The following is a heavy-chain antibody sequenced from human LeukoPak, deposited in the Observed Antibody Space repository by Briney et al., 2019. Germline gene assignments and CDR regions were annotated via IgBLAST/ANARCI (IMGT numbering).Heavy chain of an antibody. D-gene: IGHD6-19*01. CDR1: GFNFNSY. V-gene: IGHV3-7*01. CDR2: INRDETDI. Sequence: GESLRLSCAASGFNFNSYMGWVRQAPEDGLEWGVIINRDETDIYYVDSVKGRFTISRDNAKSSLFLEMNSLRVEDTGVYYCARGDGRGRSDGATWGPGTLVTVSS. J-gene: IGHJ1*01. CDR3: ARGDGRGRSDGAT.